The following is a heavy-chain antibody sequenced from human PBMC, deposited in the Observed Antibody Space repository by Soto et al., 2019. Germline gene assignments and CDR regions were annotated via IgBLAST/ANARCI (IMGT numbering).Heavy chain of an antibody. J-gene: IGHJ4*02. CDR2: VKQDGSEK. D-gene: IGHD5-12*01. Sequence: GGSLRLSCAASGFTFSSYWMSWVRQAPGKGLEWVANVKQDGSEKYYVDSVKGRFTISRDNAKSSLYLQMNSLRAEDTAVYYCARAGRPYSGYEYPDYWGQGTLVTVSS. V-gene: IGHV3-7*03. CDR3: ARAGRPYSGYEYPDY. CDR1: GFTFSSYW.